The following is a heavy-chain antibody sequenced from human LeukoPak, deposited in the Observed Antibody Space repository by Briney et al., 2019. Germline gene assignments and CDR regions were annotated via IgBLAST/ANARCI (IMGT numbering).Heavy chain of an antibody. D-gene: IGHD2-15*01. CDR3: ARGSPQVEYGMDV. CDR2: LYTSGST. V-gene: IGHV4-4*07. CDR1: GGSISGYS. J-gene: IGHJ6*02. Sequence: SETLSLTCTVSGGSISGYSCNWIRQPAGKGLEWIGRLYTSGSTNYNPSLKSRVTMSLDTSKNQFSLKLTSVTAADTAVYYCARGSPQVEYGMDVWGQGTTVTVSS.